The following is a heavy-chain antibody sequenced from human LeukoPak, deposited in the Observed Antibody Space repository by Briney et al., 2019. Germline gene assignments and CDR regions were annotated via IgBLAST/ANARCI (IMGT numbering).Heavy chain of an antibody. CDR1: GFTFSSYA. D-gene: IGHD1-7*01. J-gene: IGHJ4*02. CDR2: ISGSGGST. V-gene: IGHV3-23*01. CDR3: ARDGGAGTTGDY. Sequence: PGGSLRLSCAASGFTFSSYAMSWVRQAPGKGLEWVSAISGSGGSTYYADSVKGRFTISRDNSKNTLYLQMNSLRAEDTAVYYCARDGGAGTTGDYWGQGTLVTVSS.